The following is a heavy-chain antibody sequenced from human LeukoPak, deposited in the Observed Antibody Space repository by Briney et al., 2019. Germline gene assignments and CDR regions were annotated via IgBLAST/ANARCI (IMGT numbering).Heavy chain of an antibody. CDR3: LTEGYCTSDSCYVH. Sequence: ATVNVSCKASGYTFTDYYMHWVVQAPGKGLEWMGRVDPADGEAAYAQKFQGRVTITADPSRDTAYMELTSLRSEDTAMYFCLTEGYCTSDSCYVHWGQGTLVTVSS. CDR1: GYTFTDYY. J-gene: IGHJ4*02. CDR2: VDPADGEA. V-gene: IGHV1-69-2*01. D-gene: IGHD2-2*01.